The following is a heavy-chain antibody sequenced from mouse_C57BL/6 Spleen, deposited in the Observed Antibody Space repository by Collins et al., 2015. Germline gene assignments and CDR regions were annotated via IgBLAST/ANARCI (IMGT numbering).Heavy chain of an antibody. J-gene: IGHJ1*03. V-gene: IGHV1-82*01. CDR3: ASLNYYGSSSWYFDV. D-gene: IGHD1-1*01. Sequence: QVQLQQSGPELVEPGASVKISCKASGYAFSSSWMNWVKQRPGKGLEWIGRIYPGDGDTNYNGKFKGKATLTADKSSSTAYMQLSSLTSEDSAVYFCASLNYYGSSSWYFDVWGTGTTVTVSS. CDR1: GYAFSSSW. CDR2: IYPGDGDT.